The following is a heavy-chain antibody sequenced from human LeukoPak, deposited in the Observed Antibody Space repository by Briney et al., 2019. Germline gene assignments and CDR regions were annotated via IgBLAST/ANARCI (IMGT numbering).Heavy chain of an antibody. CDR1: GFTFSSAW. J-gene: IGHJ6*02. Sequence: GGSLRLSCAASGFTFSSAWINWVRQAPGKGLEWVGRIKSKTDGGTTDYAAPVKGRFTITRDNSKNTVYLQMNSLRAEDTAVYYCARDSETETGWYYYGMDVWGQGTTVTVSS. CDR3: ARDSETETGWYYYGMDV. CDR2: IKSKTDGGTT. D-gene: IGHD1-1*01. V-gene: IGHV3-15*01.